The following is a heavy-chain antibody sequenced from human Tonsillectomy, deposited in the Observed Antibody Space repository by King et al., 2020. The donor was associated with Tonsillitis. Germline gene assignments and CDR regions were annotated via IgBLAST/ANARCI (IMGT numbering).Heavy chain of an antibody. J-gene: IGHJ6*02. D-gene: IGHD2-15*01. V-gene: IGHV3-30*02. Sequence: QLVQSGGGVVQPGGSLRLSCAASGFTFSSYDMHWVRQAPGKGLEWVAFIRYDGSNKYYADSVKGRFTISRDNSKNTLYLQMNSLRAEDTAVYYCARGEDIVVVVPATSGSGMDVWGQGTTVTVSS. CDR3: ARGEDIVVVVPATSGSGMDV. CDR2: IRYDGSNK. CDR1: GFTFSSYD.